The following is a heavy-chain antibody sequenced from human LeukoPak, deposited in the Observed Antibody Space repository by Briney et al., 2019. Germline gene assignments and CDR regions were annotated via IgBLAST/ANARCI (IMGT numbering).Heavy chain of an antibody. CDR1: GGSFSGYY. J-gene: IGHJ1*01. CDR3: ARSHQIATRPLAEYFQQ. D-gene: IGHD6-6*01. Sequence: PSETLSLTCAVYGGSFSGYYWNWIRQPPGKGLEWIGEINHSGRTNYNPSLKSRVTISIDTSKNQFSLKLSSVTAADTAVYYCARSHQIATRPLAEYFQQWGQGTLVTVSS. V-gene: IGHV4-34*01. CDR2: INHSGRT.